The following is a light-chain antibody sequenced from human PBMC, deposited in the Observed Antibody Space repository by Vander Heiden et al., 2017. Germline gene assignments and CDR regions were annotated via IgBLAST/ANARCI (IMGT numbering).Light chain of an antibody. J-gene: IGKJ2*01. Sequence: DIQMTQSPSSLSASVGDRVTITCRASQSISSYLTWYQQKPGKAPKLLIYAASSWQSGVPARFSGSGSGTDFTLTISRLQSEDFATYYCQQSDSTPHTFGQGTKVXIK. CDR3: QQSDSTPHT. V-gene: IGKV1-39*01. CDR1: QSISSY. CDR2: AAS.